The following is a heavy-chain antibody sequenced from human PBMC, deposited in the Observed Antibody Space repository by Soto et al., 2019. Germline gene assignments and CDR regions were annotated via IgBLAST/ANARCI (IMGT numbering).Heavy chain of an antibody. D-gene: IGHD6-19*01. Sequence: GGSLRLSCAASGLTFSSYSMNWVRQAPGKGLEWVSSISSSSSYIYYADSVKGRFTISRDNAKNSLYLQMNSLRAEDTAVYYCARDVGSGFDYWGQGTLVTVSS. CDR2: ISSSSSYI. J-gene: IGHJ4*02. CDR1: GLTFSSYS. CDR3: ARDVGSGFDY. V-gene: IGHV3-21*01.